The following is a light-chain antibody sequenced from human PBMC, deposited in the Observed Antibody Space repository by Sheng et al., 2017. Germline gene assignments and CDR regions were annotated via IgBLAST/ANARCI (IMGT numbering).Light chain of an antibody. V-gene: IGKV1-17*03. CDR1: QGISNY. CDR2: SAS. Sequence: DIQMTQSPSAMSASVGDRITITCRASQGISNYLAWFQYKPGKVPTRLIYSASILESGVPSRFSGSGSGTEFTLTISSLQPEDFATYYCLQHNSYPRTFGQGTKVEIK. CDR3: LQHNSYPRT. J-gene: IGKJ1*01.